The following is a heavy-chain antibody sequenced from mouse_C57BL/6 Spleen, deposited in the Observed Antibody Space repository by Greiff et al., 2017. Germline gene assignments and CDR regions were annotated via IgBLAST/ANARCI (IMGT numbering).Heavy chain of an antibody. Sequence: DVMLVESGGGLVQPGGSLKLSCAASGFTFSDYYMYWVRQTPEKRLEWVAYISNGGGSTYYPDTVKGRFTISRDNAKNTLYLQMGRLKSEDTAMYYCARLTTVVGTLDYWGQGTTLTVSS. CDR2: ISNGGGST. CDR1: GFTFSDYY. J-gene: IGHJ2*01. V-gene: IGHV5-12*01. CDR3: ARLTTVVGTLDY. D-gene: IGHD1-1*01.